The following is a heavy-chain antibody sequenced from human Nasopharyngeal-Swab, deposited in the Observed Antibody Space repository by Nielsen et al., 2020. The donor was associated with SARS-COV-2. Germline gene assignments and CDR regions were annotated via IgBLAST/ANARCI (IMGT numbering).Heavy chain of an antibody. Sequence: RQAPGKGLEWVSYISSSGSTIYYADSVKGRFTISRDNAKNSLYLQMNSLRAEDTAVYYCARGSSSFDCWGQGTLVTVSS. V-gene: IGHV3-11*04. D-gene: IGHD6-6*01. CDR2: ISSSGSTI. J-gene: IGHJ4*02. CDR3: ARGSSSFDC.